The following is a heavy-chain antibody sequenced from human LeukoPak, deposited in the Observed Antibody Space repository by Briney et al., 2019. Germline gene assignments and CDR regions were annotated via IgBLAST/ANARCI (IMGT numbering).Heavy chain of an antibody. J-gene: IGHJ5*02. CDR1: GYTFTSYA. CDR2: TNAGNGNT. D-gene: IGHD3-10*01. Sequence: ASVKVSCKASGYTFTSYAMHWVRQAPGQRLEWMGWTNAGNGNTKYSQKFQGRVTITRDTSASTAYMELSSLGSEDTAVYYCARGPQYYYGWFDPWGQGTLVTVSS. V-gene: IGHV1-3*01. CDR3: ARGPQYYYGWFDP.